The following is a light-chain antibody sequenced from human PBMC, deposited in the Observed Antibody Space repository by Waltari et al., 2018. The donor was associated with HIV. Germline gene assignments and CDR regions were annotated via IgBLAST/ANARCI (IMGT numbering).Light chain of an antibody. Sequence: QSVLTQPPSASGTPGQRVTITCSGSSSNFGSNTVNWYQQLPCTAPKLLICSNSQLPAGVPYRFAGFKSGTSASLASSGLQSDNEADYYCAAWDDSLNGLWVFGGGTKLTVL. CDR3: AAWDDSLNGLWV. J-gene: IGLJ3*02. V-gene: IGLV1-44*01. CDR1: SSNFGSNT. CDR2: SNS.